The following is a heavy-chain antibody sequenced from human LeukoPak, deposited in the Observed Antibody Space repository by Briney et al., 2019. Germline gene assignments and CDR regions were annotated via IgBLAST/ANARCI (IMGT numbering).Heavy chain of an antibody. V-gene: IGHV3-53*01. D-gene: IGHD2-15*01. J-gene: IGHJ4*02. CDR1: GFTVSSNY. CDR2: IYSGGST. CDR3: ARERCSGGSCYSRYFGY. Sequence: PGGSLRLSCAASGFTVSSNYMSWVRQAPGKGLEWVSVIYSGGSTYYADSVKGRFTISRDNSKNTLYLQMNSLRAEDTAVYYCARERCSGGSCYSRYFGYWGQGTLVTVSS.